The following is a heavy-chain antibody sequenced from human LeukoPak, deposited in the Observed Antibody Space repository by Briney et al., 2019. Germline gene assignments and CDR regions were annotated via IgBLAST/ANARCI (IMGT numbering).Heavy chain of an antibody. CDR2: IKQDGSEK. Sequence: GGSLRLSCAASGFTFSTHWMSWVRQAPGKGLEWVANIKQDGSEKHYVDSVKGRFTISRDNAKNSLYLQMNSLRVEDTAVYYCASSMVYAFDIWGQGTMVTVSS. D-gene: IGHD2-8*01. CDR3: ASSMVYAFDI. CDR1: GFTFSTHW. V-gene: IGHV3-7*01. J-gene: IGHJ3*02.